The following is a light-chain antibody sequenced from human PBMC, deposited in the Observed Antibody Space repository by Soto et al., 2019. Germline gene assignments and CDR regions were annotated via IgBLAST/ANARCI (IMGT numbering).Light chain of an antibody. CDR3: QQYGSSGT. CDR1: QSVSNNY. CDR2: GAS. Sequence: EIGLTHSPGTLSPSPWEIATLSCRAIQSVSNNYLAWYQQKPGQAPRLLIYGASNRATGIPDRFSGSGSGTDFTLTISRLEPEDFAVYYCQQYGSSGTFGQGTKVDNK. V-gene: IGKV3-20*01. J-gene: IGKJ1*01.